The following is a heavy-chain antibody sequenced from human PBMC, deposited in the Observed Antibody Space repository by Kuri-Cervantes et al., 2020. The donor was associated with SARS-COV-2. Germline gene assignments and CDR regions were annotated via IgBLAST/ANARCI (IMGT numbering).Heavy chain of an antibody. J-gene: IGHJ1*01. D-gene: IGHD1-14*01. CDR3: ASSTASTGNFPD. CDR2: INHSGST. V-gene: IGHV4-34*01. Sequence: ESLKISCAVYGGSFSGYYWSWVRQPPGKGLEWIGEINHSGSTNYNPSLKSRVTVSVDTSKNQFSLSLSSVTAADTAVYYCASSTASTGNFPDWGQGTLVTVSS. CDR1: GGSFSGYY.